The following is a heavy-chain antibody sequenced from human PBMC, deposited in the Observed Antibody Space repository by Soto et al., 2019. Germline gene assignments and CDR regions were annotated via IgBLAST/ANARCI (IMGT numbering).Heavy chain of an antibody. CDR2: ISAYNGNT. CDR1: GYTFTSYG. D-gene: IGHD6-13*01. CDR3: ARSPAGYSSSWYVSWFDP. Sequence: VASVKVSCKASGYTFTSYGISWVRQAPGQGLEWMGWISAYNGNTNYAQKLQGRVTMTTDTSTSTAYMELRSLRSDDTAVYYCARSPAGYSSSWYVSWFDPWGQGTLVTVSS. J-gene: IGHJ5*02. V-gene: IGHV1-18*01.